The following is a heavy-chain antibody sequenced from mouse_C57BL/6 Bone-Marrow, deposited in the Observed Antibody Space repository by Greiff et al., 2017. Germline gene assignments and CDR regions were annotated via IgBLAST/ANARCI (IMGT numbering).Heavy chain of an antibody. CDR2: ISGGGSYT. CDR1: GFTFSSSC. CDR3: ARHSDWTWYYFDY. V-gene: IGHV5-6*01. Sequence: EVQVVESGSDLVKPGGSLTLSCSASGFTFSSSCLSWVRQTPDKRLEWVATISGGGSYTYYPDSVKGTFTLSRDKAKNTLYLQMSSLKSEDTAMYYCARHSDWTWYYFDYWGQGTTLTVSS. D-gene: IGHD2-13*01. J-gene: IGHJ2*01.